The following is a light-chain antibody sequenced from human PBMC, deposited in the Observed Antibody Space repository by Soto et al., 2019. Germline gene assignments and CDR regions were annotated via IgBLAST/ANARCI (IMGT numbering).Light chain of an antibody. Sequence: DVVMTPSPLSLPVTLGQPASISCRSSQSLVYVDGNTYLNWFQQRPGQPPRRLIYKVSNRDSGVPDRFSGSGSDIDFTLRSSGVEAEDGELNYCMQGRHWPWTFGQGTKVEI. V-gene: IGKV2-30*01. CDR1: QSLVYVDGNTY. J-gene: IGKJ1*01. CDR3: MQGRHWPWT. CDR2: KVS.